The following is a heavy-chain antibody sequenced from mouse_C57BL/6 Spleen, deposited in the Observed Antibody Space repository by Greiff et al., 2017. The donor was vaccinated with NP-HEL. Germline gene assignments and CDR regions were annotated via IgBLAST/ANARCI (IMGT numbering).Heavy chain of an antibody. J-gene: IGHJ1*03. D-gene: IGHD2-5*01. CDR2: ISSGSSTI. CDR3: ASSSNYVGWYFDV. V-gene: IGHV5-17*01. CDR1: GFTFSDYG. Sequence: EVQLVESGGGLVKPGGSLKLSCAASGFTFSDYGMHWVRQAPEKGLEWVAYISSGSSTIYYADTVKGRFPISRDNAKNTLFLQMTSLRAEDTAMYDCASSSNYVGWYFDVWGTGTTVTVSS.